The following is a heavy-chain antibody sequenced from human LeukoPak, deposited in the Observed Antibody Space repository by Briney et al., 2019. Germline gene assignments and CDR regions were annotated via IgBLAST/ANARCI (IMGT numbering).Heavy chain of an antibody. V-gene: IGHV1-69-2*01. Sequence: GASVKTSCPTSGYAFTDHYIHWVQQAPGKGLEWVGRIDPEDGDTVYAVMFQGRLTITADTSTDTVYMQLSSLRSEDTAVFYCALPGITIVRGPRRFFHTWGQRTLGTVSS. CDR3: ALPGITIVRGPRRFFHT. CDR1: GYAFTDHY. CDR2: IDPEDGDT. J-gene: IGHJ4*01. D-gene: IGHD3-10*01.